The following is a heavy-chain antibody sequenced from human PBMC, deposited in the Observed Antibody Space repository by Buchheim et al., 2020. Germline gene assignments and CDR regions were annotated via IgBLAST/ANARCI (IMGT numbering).Heavy chain of an antibody. D-gene: IGHD4-17*01. CDR3: VRTNGDYTLYYYYGMDV. J-gene: IGHJ6*02. V-gene: IGHV4-34*01. Sequence: QVQLQQWGAGLLKPSETLSLTCAVYGGSFSGYYWSWIRQPPGKGLEWIGEINHSGSTNYNPSLKSRVTISVDTSKNQFSLKLSSVTAADTAVYYCVRTNGDYTLYYYYGMDVWGQGTT. CDR1: GGSFSGYY. CDR2: INHSGST.